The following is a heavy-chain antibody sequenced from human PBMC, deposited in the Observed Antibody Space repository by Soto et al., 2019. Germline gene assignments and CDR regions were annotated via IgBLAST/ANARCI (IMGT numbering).Heavy chain of an antibody. V-gene: IGHV3-30-3*01. CDR3: ARDPMIVVVITSSYFDY. J-gene: IGHJ4*02. CDR2: ISYDGSNK. D-gene: IGHD3-22*01. Sequence: GGSLRLSCAASGFTSSSYVMHWVRQAPGKGLEWVAVISYDGSNKYYADSVKGRFTISRDNSKNTLYLQMNSLRAEDTAVYYCARDPMIVVVITSSYFDYWGQGTLVTVSS. CDR1: GFTSSSYV.